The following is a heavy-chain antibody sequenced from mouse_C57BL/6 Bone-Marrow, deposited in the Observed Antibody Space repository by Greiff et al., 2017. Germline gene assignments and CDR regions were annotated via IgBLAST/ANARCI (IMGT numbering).Heavy chain of an antibody. CDR1: GYSITSGYY. CDR2: ISYDGSN. V-gene: IGHV3-6*01. Sequence: EVKLQESGPGLVKPSQSLSLTCSVTGYSITSGYYWNWIRQFPGNKLEWMGYISYDGSNNYNPSLKNRISITRDTSKNQFFLKLNSVTTEDTATYYCARDPPRQLKLGYAMDYWGQGTSVTVSS. J-gene: IGHJ4*01. D-gene: IGHD3-2*02. CDR3: ARDPPRQLKLGYAMDY.